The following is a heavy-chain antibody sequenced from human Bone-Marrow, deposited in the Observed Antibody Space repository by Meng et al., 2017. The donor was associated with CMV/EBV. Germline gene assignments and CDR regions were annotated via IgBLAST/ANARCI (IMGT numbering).Heavy chain of an antibody. Sequence: GGSLRLSCQGSGYSFSTYWIGWVRQMPGKGLEWMGIIYPGDSDTRYSPSFQGQVTISADRSISTAYLQWSSLKASDTAIYYCARRDIKSSNPGYFEFWGQGTLVTGSS. CDR2: IYPGDSDT. D-gene: IGHD2-15*01. V-gene: IGHV5-51*01. CDR1: GYSFSTYW. J-gene: IGHJ4*02. CDR3: ARRDIKSSNPGYFEF.